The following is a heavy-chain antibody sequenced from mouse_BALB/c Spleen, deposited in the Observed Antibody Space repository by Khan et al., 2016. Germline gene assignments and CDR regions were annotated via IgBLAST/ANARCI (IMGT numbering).Heavy chain of an antibody. CDR1: GYTFTNYW. D-gene: IGHD1-2*01. J-gene: IGHJ2*01. CDR3: TAHYYGGY. Sequence: VQLKQSGTVLARPGASVKMSCKASGYTFTNYWMHWVKPRPGQGLEWIGAIYPGNSDTNYNQKFKGKAKLTAVTSTSTAYMELSSLTNEDSVVYYCTAHYYGGYWGQGTTLTVSA. CDR2: IYPGNSDT. V-gene: IGHV1-5*01.